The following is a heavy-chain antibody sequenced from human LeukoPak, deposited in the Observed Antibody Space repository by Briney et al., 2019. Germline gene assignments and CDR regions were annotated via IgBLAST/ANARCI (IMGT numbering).Heavy chain of an antibody. CDR3: ARSRGYSSSWYVYYYYMDV. V-gene: IGHV1-18*01. J-gene: IGHJ6*03. Sequence: ASVKVSCKASGYTFTSYGISWVRQAPGQGPEWMGWISAYNGNTNYAQKFQGRVTMTRDTSTSTVYMELSSLRSEDTAVYYCARSRGYSSSWYVYYYYMDVWGKGTTVTVSS. D-gene: IGHD6-13*01. CDR2: ISAYNGNT. CDR1: GYTFTSYG.